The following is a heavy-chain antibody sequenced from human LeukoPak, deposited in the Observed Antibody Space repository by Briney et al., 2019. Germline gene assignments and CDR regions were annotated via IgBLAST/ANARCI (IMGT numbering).Heavy chain of an antibody. D-gene: IGHD6-19*01. CDR2: IDYSGST. Sequence: SETLSLACAVSGASISNYYWSWIRQPPGKGLEWIGHIDYSGSTNYSPSLKSRVTISLDTSTNQFSLKLSSVTAADTAVYYCARHYSSDPFDYWGQGTLVTVSS. CDR1: GASISNYY. CDR3: ARHYSSDPFDY. J-gene: IGHJ4*02. V-gene: IGHV4-59*01.